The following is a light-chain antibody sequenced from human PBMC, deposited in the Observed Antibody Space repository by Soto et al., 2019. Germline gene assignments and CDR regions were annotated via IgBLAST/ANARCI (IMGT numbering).Light chain of an antibody. J-gene: IGLJ3*02. CDR3: SAYAASNNSYFV. Sequence: QSALTQPPSASGSPGQSVTISCTGTSSDVGGYNYVSWYQQYPGRAPKLMIYEVTKRPSGVPDRFSGSKSGNTACLTVSGRQAEDEADYYCSAYAASNNSYFVFGGGTKVTVL. CDR1: SSDVGGYNY. V-gene: IGLV2-8*01. CDR2: EVT.